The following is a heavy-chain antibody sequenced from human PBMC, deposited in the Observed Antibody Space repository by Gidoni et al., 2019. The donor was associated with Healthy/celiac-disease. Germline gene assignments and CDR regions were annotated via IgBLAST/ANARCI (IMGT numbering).Heavy chain of an antibody. V-gene: IGHV4-34*01. CDR1: GGSFSGYY. J-gene: IGHJ5*02. Sequence: QVQLQQWGAGLLKPSETLSLTCAVYGGSFSGYYWSWIRQPPGKGLEWIGEINHSGSTNYNPSLKSRVTISVDTSKNQFSLKLSSVTAADTAVYYCARSIITMVRGVIIRWFDPWGQGTLVTVSS. CDR3: ARSIITMVRGVIIRWFDP. CDR2: INHSGST. D-gene: IGHD3-10*01.